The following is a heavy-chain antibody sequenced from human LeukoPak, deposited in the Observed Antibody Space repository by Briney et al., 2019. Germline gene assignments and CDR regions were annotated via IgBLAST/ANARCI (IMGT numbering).Heavy chain of an antibody. CDR2: INHSGST. CDR3: ARGGTIVVVPSWFDP. D-gene: IGHD2-2*01. Sequence: SETLSLTCAVYCGSLSGFYWSWVRPPPGKGLEWIWEINHSGSTNYNPSLKSRVTISVDTSKNQFSLKLSSVTAADTAVYYCARGGTIVVVPSWFDPWGQGTLVTVST. CDR1: CGSLSGFY. V-gene: IGHV4-34*01. J-gene: IGHJ5*02.